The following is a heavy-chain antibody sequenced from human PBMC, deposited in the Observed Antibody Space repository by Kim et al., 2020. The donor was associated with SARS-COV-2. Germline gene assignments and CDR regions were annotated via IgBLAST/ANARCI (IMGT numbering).Heavy chain of an antibody. J-gene: IGHJ4*02. Sequence: VGSLRLSCAASGFRFSNYEMNWVRQTPGKGLEWISYISSISRSIYYADSVRGRFTISRDNAKNSLYLQMNSLRAEDTAVYYCATPASTDGWYFDYWGRGTLVTVSS. CDR1: GFRFSNYE. CDR2: ISSISRSI. D-gene: IGHD6-19*01. CDR3: ATPASTDGWYFDY. V-gene: IGHV3-48*03.